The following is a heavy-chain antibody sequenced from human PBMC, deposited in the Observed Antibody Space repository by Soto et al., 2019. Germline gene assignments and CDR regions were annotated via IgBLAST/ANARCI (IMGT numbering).Heavy chain of an antibody. V-gene: IGHV3-7*05. CDR1: GFTFSSYW. CDR2: IKQDGSEK. CDR3: ARDMTTVTTWGFDY. Sequence: GGPLRLSCAASGFTFSSYWMSWVRQAPGKGLEWVANIKQDGSEKYYVDSVKGRFTISRDNAKNSLYLQMNSLRAEDTAVYYCARDMTTVTTWGFDYWGQGTLVTVSS. D-gene: IGHD4-17*01. J-gene: IGHJ4*02.